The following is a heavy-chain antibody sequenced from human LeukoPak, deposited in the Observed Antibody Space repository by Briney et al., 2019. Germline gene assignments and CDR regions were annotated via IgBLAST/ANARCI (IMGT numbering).Heavy chain of an antibody. CDR2: ISSSGSGDNT. V-gene: IGHV3-23*01. Sequence: PGGSLRLSCAASGVTLSSFAMSWARQAPGKGLEWVSGISSSGSGDNTYYADSVKGRFTISRDNSKNTLYLQMNSLRAEDTAVYYCAKGADYGDYGGTYYFDYWGQGTLVTVSS. J-gene: IGHJ4*02. CDR3: AKGADYGDYGGTYYFDY. D-gene: IGHD4-17*01. CDR1: GVTLSSFA.